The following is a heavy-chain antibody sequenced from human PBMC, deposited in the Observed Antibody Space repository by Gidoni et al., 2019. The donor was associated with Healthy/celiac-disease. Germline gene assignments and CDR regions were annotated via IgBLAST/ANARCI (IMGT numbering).Heavy chain of an antibody. V-gene: IGHV3-9*01. CDR1: RFTFDDYA. CDR3: AKGSGDFQYYFDY. Sequence: EVQLVESGGGLIQPGRSLRLSCAASRFTFDDYAMHWVRQAPGKGLEWVAGISWNSGSIGYADSVKGRFTISRDNAKNSLYLQMNSLRAEDTALYYCAKGSGDFQYYFDYWGQGTLVTVS. CDR2: ISWNSGSI. J-gene: IGHJ4*02. D-gene: IGHD4-17*01.